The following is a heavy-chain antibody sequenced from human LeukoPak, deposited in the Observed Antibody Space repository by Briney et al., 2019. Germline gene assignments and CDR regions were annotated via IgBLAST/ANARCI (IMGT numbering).Heavy chain of an antibody. CDR2: INPSGGST. CDR3: ARDRWEQYNWFDP. D-gene: IGHD1-26*01. V-gene: IGHV1-46*01. J-gene: IGHJ5*02. CDR1: GYTSTSYY. Sequence: ASVKVSCKASGYTSTSYYMHWVRQAPGQGLEWMGIINPSGGSTSYAQKFQGRVTMTRDTSTCTVYMELSSLRSEDTAVYYCARDRWEQYNWFDPWGQGTLVTVSS.